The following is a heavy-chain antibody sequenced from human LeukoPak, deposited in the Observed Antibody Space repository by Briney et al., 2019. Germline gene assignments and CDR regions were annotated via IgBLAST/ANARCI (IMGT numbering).Heavy chain of an antibody. CDR1: GGSISSSSYY. D-gene: IGHD4/OR15-4a*01. CDR2: IYYSGST. J-gene: IGHJ4*02. CDR3: ARGDYRRGENYFDY. Sequence: SETLSHTCTVSGGSISSSSYYWGWIRQPPGKGLEWIGSIYYSGSTYYNPSLKSRVTTSVDTSKNQSSLKLTSVTAADTAVYYCARGDYRRGENYFDYWGQGTLVTVSS. V-gene: IGHV4-39*01.